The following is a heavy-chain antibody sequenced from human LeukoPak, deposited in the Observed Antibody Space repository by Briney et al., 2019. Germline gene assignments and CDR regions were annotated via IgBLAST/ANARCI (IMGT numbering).Heavy chain of an antibody. Sequence: GGSLRLSCAASGFTFSGFAMSWLRQAPGKGLEWVSSISRSGESTFYADSVRGRFTISRDNSKNTVSLQMESLRAEDTALYYCAKDYAVGSVDYWGQGTLVTVSS. J-gene: IGHJ4*02. CDR1: GFTFSGFA. CDR2: ISRSGEST. D-gene: IGHD3-16*01. CDR3: AKDYAVGSVDY. V-gene: IGHV3-23*01.